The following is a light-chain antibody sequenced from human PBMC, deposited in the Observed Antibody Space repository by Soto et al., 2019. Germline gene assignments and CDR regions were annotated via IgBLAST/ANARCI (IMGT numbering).Light chain of an antibody. V-gene: IGKV1-33*01. CDR2: GGS. CDR3: QQYNNYPYT. CDR1: QDINNY. J-gene: IGKJ2*01. Sequence: DIQMTQSPSSLSASVGDRVTITCQASQDINNYLNWYQQRPGKAPNLLIYGGSNLEAGVPSRFSGSGSGTEFTFTISSLQAVDIATYYCQQYNNYPYTFGQGTKVDIK.